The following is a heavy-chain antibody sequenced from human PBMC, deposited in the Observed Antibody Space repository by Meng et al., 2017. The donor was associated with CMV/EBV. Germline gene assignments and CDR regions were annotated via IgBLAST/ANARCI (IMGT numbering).Heavy chain of an antibody. Sequence: VHPVESGGSLKKPGASVNLFLKASGYTFTCYYMHWVRQAPGQGPGWMGWMNPNSGGTNYEQTFQGRVTMTRDTSISTAYMELSRLRSDDTAVYYCARDSEGKLLSELRYWGQGTLVTVSS. CDR1: GYTFTCYY. CDR3: ARDSEGKLLSELRY. V-gene: IGHV1-2*02. D-gene: IGHD2-2*01. CDR2: MNPNSGGT. J-gene: IGHJ4*02.